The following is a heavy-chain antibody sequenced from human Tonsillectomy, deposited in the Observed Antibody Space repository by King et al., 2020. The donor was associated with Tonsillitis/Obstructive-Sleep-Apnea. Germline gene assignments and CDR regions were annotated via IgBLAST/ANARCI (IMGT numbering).Heavy chain of an antibody. J-gene: IGHJ4*02. V-gene: IGHV4-34*01. CDR2: INHSGST. CDR3: ASLSGEVVPTAVDY. D-gene: IGHD2-2*01. Sequence: VQLQQWGAGLLKPSETLSLTCAVYGGSFSGYYWSWIRQPPGKGLEWIGEINHSGSTNYNPSLQSRVTISVDTSKNQFSLKLTSVTAADTAVYYCASLSGEVVPTAVDYWGQGTLVTVSS. CDR1: GGSFSGYY.